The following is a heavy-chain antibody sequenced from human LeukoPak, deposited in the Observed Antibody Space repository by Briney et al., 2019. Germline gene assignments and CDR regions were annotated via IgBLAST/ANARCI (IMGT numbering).Heavy chain of an antibody. V-gene: IGHV4-34*01. CDR1: GGSFSGYY. J-gene: IGHJ4*02. D-gene: IGHD3-10*01. CDR3: ARHNPWFGESNFDY. Sequence: SETLSLTCADYGGSFSGYYWSWIRQPPGKGLEWIGEINHSGSTNYNPSLKSRVTISVDTSKNQFSLKLSSVTAADTAVYYCARHNPWFGESNFDYWGQGTLVTVSS. CDR2: INHSGST.